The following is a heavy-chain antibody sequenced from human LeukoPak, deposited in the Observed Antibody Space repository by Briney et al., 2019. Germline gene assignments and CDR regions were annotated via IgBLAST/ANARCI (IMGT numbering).Heavy chain of an antibody. CDR1: GYTFTGYY. CDR2: INPNSGGT. V-gene: IGHV1-2*02. D-gene: IGHD6-13*01. Sequence: PGASVKVSCKASGYTFTGYYMHWVRQAPGQGLEWMGLINPNSGGTNYAQKFQGRVTMTRDTSTSTAYMELSRLRSDDTAVYYCARPEYSSSWYALDFDYWGQGTLVTVSS. CDR3: ARPEYSSSWYALDFDY. J-gene: IGHJ4*02.